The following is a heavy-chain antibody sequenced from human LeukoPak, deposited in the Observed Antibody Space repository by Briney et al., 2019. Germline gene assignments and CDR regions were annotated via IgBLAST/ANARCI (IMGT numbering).Heavy chain of an antibody. V-gene: IGHV3-23*01. J-gene: IGHJ4*02. CDR3: AKGGGSGSFDY. D-gene: IGHD3-10*01. CDR2: ISGSGGST. Sequence: GGSLRLSCTASRFTFSSHAMSWVRQAPAKGLEWVSAISGSGGSTYYADSVKGRFTISRDNSKNTLYLQMNSLRAEDTAVYYCAKGGGSGSFDYWGQGTLVTVSS. CDR1: RFTFSSHA.